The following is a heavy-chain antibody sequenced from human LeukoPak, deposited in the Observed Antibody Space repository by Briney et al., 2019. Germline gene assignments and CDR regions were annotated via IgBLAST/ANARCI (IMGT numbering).Heavy chain of an antibody. CDR3: ARISSIVAATRHVVRGLDY. CDR1: GYTFTSYD. CDR2: MNPNSGNT. V-gene: IGHV1-8*01. J-gene: IGHJ4*02. Sequence: ASVKVSCKASGYTFTSYDINWVRQATGQGLEWMGWMNPNSGNTGYAQKFQGRVTMTRNSSISTAYMELHSLRSEDTAVYYCARISSIVAATRHVVRGLDYWGQGTLVTVSS. D-gene: IGHD2-15*01.